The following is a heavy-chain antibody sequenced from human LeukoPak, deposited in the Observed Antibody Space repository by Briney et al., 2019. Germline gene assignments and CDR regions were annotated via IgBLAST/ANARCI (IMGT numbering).Heavy chain of an antibody. J-gene: IGHJ4*02. CDR1: GGSISSYY. V-gene: IGHV4-59*01. D-gene: IGHD2-15*01. CDR3: AGHSPYCSGGSCDY. Sequence: SETLSLTCTVSGGSISSYYWSWILQPPGKGLEWIGYIYYSGSTNYNPSLKSRVTISVDTSKNQFSLKLSSVTAADTAVYYCAGHSPYCSGGSCDYWGQGTLVTVSS. CDR2: IYYSGST.